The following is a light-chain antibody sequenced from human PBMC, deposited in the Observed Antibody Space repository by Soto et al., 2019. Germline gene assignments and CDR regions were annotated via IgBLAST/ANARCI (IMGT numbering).Light chain of an antibody. CDR3: QQRNIWPPVT. Sequence: IMSSQSPATVSLSPGERATLSCRASQSLNNYLGWYQQKPGQAPRLLIYGAFNRAAGIPARFSGSGSGTDFTLTISSLEPEDSAVYYCQQRNIWPPVTFGQGTRLEI. CDR1: QSLNNY. CDR2: GAF. J-gene: IGKJ5*01. V-gene: IGKV3-11*01.